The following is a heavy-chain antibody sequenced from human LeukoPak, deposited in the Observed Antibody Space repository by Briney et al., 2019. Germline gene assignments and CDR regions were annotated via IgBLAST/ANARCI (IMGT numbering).Heavy chain of an antibody. Sequence: KPGGSLRLSCAASGFTFSDYYMSWIRQAPGKGLEWISYISSRAGTIYYADSVKGRFTISRDNAKNSLYLQMNSLRAEDTAVYYCARALYPIEHYYDSSGDEGGAFDIWGQGTMVTVSS. CDR2: ISSRAGTI. CDR3: ARALYPIEHYYDSSGDEGGAFDI. CDR1: GFTFSDYY. V-gene: IGHV3-11*04. D-gene: IGHD3-22*01. J-gene: IGHJ3*02.